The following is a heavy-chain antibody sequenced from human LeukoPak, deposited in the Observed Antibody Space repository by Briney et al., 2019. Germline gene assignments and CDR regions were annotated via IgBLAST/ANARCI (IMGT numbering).Heavy chain of an antibody. V-gene: IGHV1-46*01. Sequence: ASVKVSCKASGYTFTSYYMHWVRQAPGQGLEWMAIINPSGRSTRYAQKFQGRVTMTRDTSTSTVYMELSSLRSEDTAVYYCARDPRPSYDSSGYYYPGDYWGQGTLVTVSS. CDR2: INPSGRST. J-gene: IGHJ4*02. CDR1: GYTFTSYY. CDR3: ARDPRPSYDSSGYYYPGDY. D-gene: IGHD3-22*01.